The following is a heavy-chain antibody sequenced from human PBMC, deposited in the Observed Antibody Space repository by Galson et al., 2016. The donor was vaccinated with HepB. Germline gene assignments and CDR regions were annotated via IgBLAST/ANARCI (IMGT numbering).Heavy chain of an antibody. CDR2: IIPIFGTS. CDR3: ARVRDGYNHYYYYGMDV. V-gene: IGHV1-69*13. J-gene: IGHJ6*02. Sequence: SVKVSCKASGGTFTSHAISWVRQAPGQGLEWMGGIIPIFGTSNYAQKFQGRVTITADESTSTAYMELSSLRSEDTAVYYCARVRDGYNHYYYYGMDVWGQGTTVTVSS. D-gene: IGHD5-24*01. CDR1: GGTFTSHA.